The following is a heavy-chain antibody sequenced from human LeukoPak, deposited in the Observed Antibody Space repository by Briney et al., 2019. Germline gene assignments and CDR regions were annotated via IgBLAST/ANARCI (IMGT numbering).Heavy chain of an antibody. D-gene: IGHD3-22*01. CDR3: ASVYDSSGYYPF. Sequence: SETLSLTCAVYGGSFSGYYWSWIRQPPGKGLEWIGEINHSGSTSYNPSLKSRVTISVDTSKNQFSLKLSSVTAADTAVYYCASVYDSSGYYPFWGQGTLVTVSS. CDR1: GGSFSGYY. CDR2: INHSGST. V-gene: IGHV4-34*01. J-gene: IGHJ4*02.